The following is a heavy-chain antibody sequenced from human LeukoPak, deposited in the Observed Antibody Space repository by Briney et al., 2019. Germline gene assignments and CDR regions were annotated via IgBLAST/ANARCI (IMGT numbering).Heavy chain of an antibody. CDR3: ARTLGDWNDGGSFDY. CDR2: IDWDDDK. V-gene: IGHV2-70*01. J-gene: IGHJ4*02. CDR1: GFSLSTSGMC. D-gene: IGHD1-1*01. Sequence: SGPTLVNPTQTLTLTCTVSGFSLSTSGMCVSWIRQPPGKALEWLALIDWDDDKYYSTSLKTRLTISKDTSKNQVVLTMTNMDPVDTATYYCARTLGDWNDGGSFDYWGQGTLVTVSS.